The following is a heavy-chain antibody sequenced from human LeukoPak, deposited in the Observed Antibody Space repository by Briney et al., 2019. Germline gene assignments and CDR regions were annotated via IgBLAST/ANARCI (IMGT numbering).Heavy chain of an antibody. CDR2: INPNSGGT. D-gene: IGHD3-10*01. Sequence: ASVKVSCKASGYTFTGYYMHWVRQAPGQRREWMGWINPNSGGTNHAQKFQGRVTMTRDTSISTAYMELSRLRSDDMAVYYCARDYYGSGSYYPLDYWGQGTLVTVSS. V-gene: IGHV1-2*02. CDR1: GYTFTGYY. J-gene: IGHJ4*02. CDR3: ARDYYGSGSYYPLDY.